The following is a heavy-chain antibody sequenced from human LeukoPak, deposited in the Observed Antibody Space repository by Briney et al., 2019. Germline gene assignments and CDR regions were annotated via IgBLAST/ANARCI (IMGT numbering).Heavy chain of an antibody. Sequence: GESLKISCKGSGYTFSNYWLGWVRQMPGKGLEWMGIIYPGDSDTRYSPSFQGQVTISADKSISTAYLQWSGLKASDTAMYYCARPLTTVTSDFAYWGQGTLVTVSS. V-gene: IGHV5-51*01. CDR2: IYPGDSDT. CDR1: GYTFSNYW. CDR3: ARPLTTVTSDFAY. D-gene: IGHD4-17*01. J-gene: IGHJ4*02.